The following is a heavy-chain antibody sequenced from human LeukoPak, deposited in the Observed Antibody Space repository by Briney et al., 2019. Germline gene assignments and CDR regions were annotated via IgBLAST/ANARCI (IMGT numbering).Heavy chain of an antibody. J-gene: IGHJ3*02. CDR1: GFTFRSNY. D-gene: IGHD1-26*01. Sequence: GGSLRLSCAASGFTFRSNYMSWVRQAPGKGLEWVSEIYSDGTTYYAASVKGRFGISRDNSKNTVDLQMNSLRAEDTAVYYCARDLREHGVFDIWGQGTMVTVSS. CDR2: IYSDGTT. CDR3: ARDLREHGVFDI. V-gene: IGHV3-53*01.